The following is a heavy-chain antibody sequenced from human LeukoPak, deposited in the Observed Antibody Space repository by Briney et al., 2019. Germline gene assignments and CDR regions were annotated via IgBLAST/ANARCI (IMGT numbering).Heavy chain of an antibody. CDR3: TSYSHYYFDY. D-gene: IGHD3-10*01. CDR1: GFTFSNAW. CDR2: IKSKTDGGTT. J-gene: IGHJ4*02. Sequence: KPGGSLRLSCAASGFTFSNAWMSWVPQAPGKGREWVGRIKSKTDGGTTDYATPVKGRFTISRDDSKNTLYLRMNRLKTEDTAVYYCTSYSHYYFDYWGQGTLVTVSS. V-gene: IGHV3-15*01.